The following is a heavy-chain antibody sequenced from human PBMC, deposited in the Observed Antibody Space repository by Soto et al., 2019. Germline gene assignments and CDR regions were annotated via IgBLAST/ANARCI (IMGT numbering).Heavy chain of an antibody. V-gene: IGHV1-69*13. Sequence: SVKVSCKASGGTFSSYAISWVRQAPGQGLEWMGGIIPIFGTANYAQKFQGRVTITADESTSTAYMELSSLRSEDTAVYYCARVIVVVVAATPSLTPQAYWFYPWGQETLLTVSS. CDR2: IIPIFGTA. J-gene: IGHJ5*02. CDR3: ARVIVVVVAATPSLTPQAYWFYP. CDR1: GGTFSSYA. D-gene: IGHD2-15*01.